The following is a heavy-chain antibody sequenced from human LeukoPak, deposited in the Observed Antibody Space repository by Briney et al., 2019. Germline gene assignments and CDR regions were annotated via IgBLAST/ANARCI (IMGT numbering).Heavy chain of an antibody. V-gene: IGHV4-31*03. CDR1: GGSISSGGYY. J-gene: IGHJ5*02. CDR3: ARLSGWFERWFDP. D-gene: IGHD6-19*01. Sequence: PSQTLSLTCTVSGGSISSGGYYWSWIRQHPGKGLEWIGYIYYSGSTYYNPSLKSRVTISVDTSKNQFSLKLSSVTAADTAVYYCARLSGWFERWFDPWGQGTLVTVSS. CDR2: IYYSGST.